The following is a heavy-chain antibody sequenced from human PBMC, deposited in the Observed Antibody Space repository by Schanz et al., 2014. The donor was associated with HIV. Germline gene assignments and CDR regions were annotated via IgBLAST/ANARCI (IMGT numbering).Heavy chain of an antibody. CDR3: VRETPSGVDYFDY. D-gene: IGHD3-10*01. CDR2: INSGGGEK. CDR1: GFTFSSYA. V-gene: IGHV3-21*06. Sequence: EVQLLESGGGLVQPGGSRRLSCAASGFTFSSYAMTWVRQAPGKGLEWVSSINSGGGEKLYADSMKGRFTISRDNAKNSLHLQMNSLRAEDTAVYYCVRETPSGVDYFDYWGQGTLVTVSS. J-gene: IGHJ4*02.